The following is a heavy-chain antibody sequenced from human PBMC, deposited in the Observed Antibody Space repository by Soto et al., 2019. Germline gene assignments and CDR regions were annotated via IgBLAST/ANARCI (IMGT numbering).Heavy chain of an antibody. D-gene: IGHD6-19*01. CDR1: GDSIGSNVW. CDR3: ERDAAVPGETDRFDY. V-gene: IGHV4-4*02. J-gene: IGHJ4*02. Sequence: SETLSLTCAVSGDSIGSNVWWSWVRQPPGKGLEWIGEVYHNGLTDYNPSLKGRVTMSADTSKNQFSLNVTSVTAADTAMYYCERDAAVPGETDRFDYWGQGILVTVSS. CDR2: VYHNGLT.